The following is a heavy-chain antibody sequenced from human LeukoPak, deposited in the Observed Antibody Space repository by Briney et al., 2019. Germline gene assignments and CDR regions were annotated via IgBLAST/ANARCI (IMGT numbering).Heavy chain of an antibody. V-gene: IGHV3-48*03. CDR2: ISSSGSTI. J-gene: IGHJ4*02. D-gene: IGHD3-10*01. CDR1: GFTFSSYE. Sequence: GGSLRLSCAASGFTFSSYEMNWVRQAPGKGLEWVSYISSSGSTIYYADSVKGRFTISRDNAKNSLYLQMNSLRAEDTAVYYCARDSEYYGSGPFDYWGQGTLVTVSS. CDR3: ARDSEYYGSGPFDY.